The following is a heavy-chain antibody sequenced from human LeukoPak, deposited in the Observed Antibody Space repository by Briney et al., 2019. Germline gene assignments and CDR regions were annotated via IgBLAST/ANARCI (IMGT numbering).Heavy chain of an antibody. D-gene: IGHD6-19*01. V-gene: IGHV3-30*04. Sequence: GGSLRLSCAASGFTFSSYAMHWVRQAPGKGLEWVAITSYDGRNKYYADSVKGRFTVSRDDSKNTLSLQMNSLRAEDTAVYYCARSSGWYAPHDSWGQGTLVTVSS. CDR3: ARSSGWYAPHDS. CDR1: GFTFSSYA. CDR2: TSYDGRNK. J-gene: IGHJ5*01.